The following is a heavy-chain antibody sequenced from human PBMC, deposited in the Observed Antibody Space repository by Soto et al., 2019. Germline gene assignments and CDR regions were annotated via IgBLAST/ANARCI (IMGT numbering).Heavy chain of an antibody. D-gene: IGHD2-2*01. CDR3: AKLGYCSSTSCSSKNSGGSLVDY. J-gene: IGHJ4*02. CDR2: ISYDGSNK. Sequence: QVQLVESGGGVVQPGRSLRLSCAASGFTFSSYGMHWVRQAPGKGLEWVTVISYDGSNKYYADSVKGRFTISRDNSKNPLYLQMNSLRAEDRAVYYCAKLGYCSSTSCSSKNSGGSLVDYWGQGTLVTVSS. V-gene: IGHV3-30*18. CDR1: GFTFSSYG.